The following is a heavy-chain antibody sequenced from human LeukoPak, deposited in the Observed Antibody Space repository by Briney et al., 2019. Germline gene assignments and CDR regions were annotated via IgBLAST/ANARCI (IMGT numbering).Heavy chain of an antibody. CDR3: ARDLSGEPRGAFDI. CDR2: ISSSSSYI. CDR1: GFTFSSYS. D-gene: IGHD7-27*01. J-gene: IGHJ3*02. V-gene: IGHV3-21*01. Sequence: PGGSLRLSFAASGFTFSSYSMNWVRQAPGKGLEWVSSISSSSSYIYYADSVKGRFTISRDNAKNSLYLQMNSLRAEDTAVYYCARDLSGEPRGAFDIWGQGTMVTVSS.